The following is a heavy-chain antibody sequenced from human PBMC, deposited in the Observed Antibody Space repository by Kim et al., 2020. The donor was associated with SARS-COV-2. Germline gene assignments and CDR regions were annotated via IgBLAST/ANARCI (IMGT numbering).Heavy chain of an antibody. CDR1: GSTFSSYA. V-gene: IGHV3-23*01. Sequence: GGSLRLSCAASGSTFSSYAMSWVRQAPGKGLEWVSAISGSGGSTYYADSVKGRFTISRNNSKNTLYLQMNSLRAEDTAVYYCAKDRSKYGGFDPWGQGTLVTVSS. CDR2: ISGSGGST. J-gene: IGHJ5*02. D-gene: IGHD3-10*01. CDR3: AKDRSKYGGFDP.